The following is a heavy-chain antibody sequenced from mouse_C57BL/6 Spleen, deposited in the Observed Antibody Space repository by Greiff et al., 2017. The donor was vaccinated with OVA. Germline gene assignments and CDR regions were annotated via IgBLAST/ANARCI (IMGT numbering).Heavy chain of an antibody. Sequence: QVQLKQSGAELVRPGTSVKVSCKASGYAFTNYLIEWVKQRPGQGLEWIGVINPGSGGTNYNEKFKGKATLTADKSSSTAYMQLSSLTSEDSAVYFCARERQLRLREFAYWGQGTLVTVSA. V-gene: IGHV1-54*01. CDR2: INPGSGGT. J-gene: IGHJ3*01. CDR1: GYAFTNYL. D-gene: IGHD3-2*02. CDR3: ARERQLRLREFAY.